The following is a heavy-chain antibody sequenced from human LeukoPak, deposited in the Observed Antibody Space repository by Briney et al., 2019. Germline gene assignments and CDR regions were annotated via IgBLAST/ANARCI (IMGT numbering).Heavy chain of an antibody. Sequence: GGSLRPSCAASGFTFSSYAMHWVRQAPGKGLEWVAVISYDGSNKYYADSVKGRFTISRDNSKNTLYLQMNSLRAEDTAVYYCARDAGITMVRGVIGDFDPWGQGTLVTVSS. CDR2: ISYDGSNK. V-gene: IGHV3-30*04. D-gene: IGHD3-10*01. CDR3: ARDAGITMVRGVIGDFDP. CDR1: GFTFSSYA. J-gene: IGHJ5*02.